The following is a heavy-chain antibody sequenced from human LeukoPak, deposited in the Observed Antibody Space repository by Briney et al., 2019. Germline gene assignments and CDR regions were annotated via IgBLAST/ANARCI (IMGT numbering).Heavy chain of an antibody. CDR1: GGTFSNYA. Sequence: ASVKVSCKASGGTFSNYAISWVRQAPGQGLEWMGWISAYNGNTNYAQKLQGRVTMTADTSTSTAYMELRSLRSDDTAVYYCARGMPFDYWGQGTLVTVSS. CDR3: ARGMPFDY. CDR2: ISAYNGNT. V-gene: IGHV1-18*01. D-gene: IGHD2-2*01. J-gene: IGHJ4*02.